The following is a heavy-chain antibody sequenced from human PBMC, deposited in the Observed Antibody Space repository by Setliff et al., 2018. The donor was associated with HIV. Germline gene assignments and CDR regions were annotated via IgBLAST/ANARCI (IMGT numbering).Heavy chain of an antibody. CDR2: VSTSNDNT. D-gene: IGHD6-19*01. CDR3: ARVRQGPGDWYGLLDS. V-gene: IGHV1-18*01. Sequence: ASVKVSCKTSGYTFTTFGIVWVRQAPGQGLEWMGWVSTSNDNTYYIPKLRDRVTMTTDTSTTSSSMELRGLRSDDTAVYYCARVRQGPGDWYGLLDSWGQGSLVTVS. CDR1: GYTFTTFG. J-gene: IGHJ4*02.